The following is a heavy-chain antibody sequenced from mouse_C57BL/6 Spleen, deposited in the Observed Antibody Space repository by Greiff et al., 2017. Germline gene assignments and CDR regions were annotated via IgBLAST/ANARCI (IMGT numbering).Heavy chain of an antibody. J-gene: IGHJ4*01. CDR2: INPNNGGT. Sequence: EVQLQQSGPELVKPGASVKIPCKASGYTFTDYNMDWVKQSHGKSLEWIGDINPNNGGTIYNQKFKGKATLTVDKSSSTAYMELRSLTSEDTAVYYCARLYYGKDAMDYWGQGTSVTVSS. CDR1: GYTFTDYN. CDR3: ARLYYGKDAMDY. D-gene: IGHD2-1*01. V-gene: IGHV1-18*01.